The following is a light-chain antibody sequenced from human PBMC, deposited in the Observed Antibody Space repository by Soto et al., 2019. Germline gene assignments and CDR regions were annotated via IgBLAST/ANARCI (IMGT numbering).Light chain of an antibody. CDR2: GNS. CDR3: QSYDSSLSVYV. J-gene: IGLJ1*01. CDR1: SANIGAGYD. Sequence: QSVLTQPPSVSGSPGQSVTVSCTWISANIGAGYDVHWYQQLPGTAPKLLIYGNSNRPSGVPDRFSGSKSGTSASLAITGLQAEDEADYYCQSYDSSLSVYVFGTGTKVTVL. V-gene: IGLV1-40*01.